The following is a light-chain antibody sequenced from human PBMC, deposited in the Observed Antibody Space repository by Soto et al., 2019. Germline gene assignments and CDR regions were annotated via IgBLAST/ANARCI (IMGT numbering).Light chain of an antibody. V-gene: IGKV3-11*01. CDR3: QQRSNWPLT. CDR2: DAS. CDR1: QSVSSSY. Sequence: EIVLTQSPGTLSLSPGEIATLYFSASQSVSSSYLAWYQQKPGQAPRLLIYDASNRATGIPARFSGSGSGTDFTLTISSLEPEDFAVYYCQQRSNWPLTFGGGTKVDIK. J-gene: IGKJ4*01.